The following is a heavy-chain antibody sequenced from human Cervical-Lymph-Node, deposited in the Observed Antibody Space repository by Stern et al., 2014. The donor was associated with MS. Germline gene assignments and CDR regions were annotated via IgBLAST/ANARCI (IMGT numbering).Heavy chain of an antibody. Sequence: QVQLVQSGAEVKKPGASVKVSCKASGYTFTSYGISWVRQAPGQGLESMGWISAYNGNTNYAQKLQGRVTMTTDTSTSTAYMELRSLRSDDTAVYYCARDRNFDWDPDDAFDIWGQGTMVTVSS. V-gene: IGHV1-18*01. CDR2: ISAYNGNT. J-gene: IGHJ3*02. CDR1: GYTFTSYG. CDR3: ARDRNFDWDPDDAFDI. D-gene: IGHD3-9*01.